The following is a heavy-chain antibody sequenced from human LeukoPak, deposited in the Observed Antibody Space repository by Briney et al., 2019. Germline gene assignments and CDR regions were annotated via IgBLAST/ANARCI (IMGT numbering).Heavy chain of an antibody. CDR3: ARAALTCGNSGCYYYFDF. CDR1: GFSFSDYY. D-gene: IGHD2-15*01. V-gene: IGHV3-11*01. J-gene: IGHJ4*02. CDR2: IRSSGRTM. Sequence: GGSLRLSCAASGFSFSDYYMSWIRQAPGTGLEWVSHIRSSGRTMYYTDSVKGRFTISRDNARSSLFLQMTRLRDDDTAVYYCARAALTCGNSGCYYYFDFWGQGIPVTVSS.